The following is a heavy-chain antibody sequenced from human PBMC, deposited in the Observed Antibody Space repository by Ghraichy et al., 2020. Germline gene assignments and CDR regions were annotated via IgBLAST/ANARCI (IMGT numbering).Heavy chain of an antibody. D-gene: IGHD2-21*02. CDR3: ATNLAYCGGDCYGGWYFDL. Sequence: ASVKVSCKASGYTFTGYYMHWVRQAPGQGLEWMGWINPNSGGTNYAQKFQGWVTMTRDTSISTAYMELSRLRSDDTAVYYCATNLAYCGGDCYGGWYFDLWGRGTLVTVSS. J-gene: IGHJ2*01. V-gene: IGHV1-2*04. CDR1: GYTFTGYY. CDR2: INPNSGGT.